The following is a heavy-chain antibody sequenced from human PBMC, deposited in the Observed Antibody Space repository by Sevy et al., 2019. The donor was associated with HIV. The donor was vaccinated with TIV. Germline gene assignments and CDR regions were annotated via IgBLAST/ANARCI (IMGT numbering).Heavy chain of an antibody. V-gene: IGHV3-23*01. CDR1: GFTFSNDA. J-gene: IGHJ4*02. D-gene: IGHD5-18*01. CDR2: NSGSADAT. CDR3: VKEVSQYSYSDY. Sequence: GGSLRLSCAASGFTFSNDAMSWVRQTPGKGLEWVSANSGSADATYYTDSVKGRFTISRDNSKNTGYLQMNSLRAEDTAVYYCVKEVSQYSYSDYWGPGNPGHRLL.